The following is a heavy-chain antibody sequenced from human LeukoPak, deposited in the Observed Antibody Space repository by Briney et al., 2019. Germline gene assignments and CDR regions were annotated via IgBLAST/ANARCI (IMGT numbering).Heavy chain of an antibody. CDR2: IHTEGIST. CDR3: ASGELDSLXYFDY. D-gene: IGHD1-1*01. J-gene: IGHJ4*01. CDR1: GFTFSKYW. V-gene: IGHV3-74*01. Sequence: GGSLRLSCAAAGFTFSKYWMHWARQAPGKGLGWVSRIHTEGISTTYADSVKGRFTISRDNAKNTLYLQMNSLRAEDTALYYCASGELDSLXYFDYWGXGTLVTVS.